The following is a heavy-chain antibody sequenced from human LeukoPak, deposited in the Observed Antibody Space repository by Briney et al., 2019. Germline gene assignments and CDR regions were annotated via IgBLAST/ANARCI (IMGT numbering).Heavy chain of an antibody. Sequence: GGSLRLSCAASGLTISSYSMNWVRQAPGKGLQWVSHISSSSSTIYYADSVKGRFTISRDNAKNSLYLQMNSLRAEDTAVYYCARALWFGETFPAYWGQGTLVIVSS. CDR2: ISSSSSTI. V-gene: IGHV3-48*01. CDR1: GLTISSYS. J-gene: IGHJ4*02. D-gene: IGHD3-10*01. CDR3: ARALWFGETFPAY.